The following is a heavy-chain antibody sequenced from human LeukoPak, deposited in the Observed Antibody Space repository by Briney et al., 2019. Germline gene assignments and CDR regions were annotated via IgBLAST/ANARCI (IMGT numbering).Heavy chain of an antibody. CDR3: ARMINNRVITTTRAFDI. Sequence: ASVKVSFKASVYTFTDDYVHWVRQPPGQGLEWMGWINPNSGGTNYAQKFQGRVTMTRDMSISPAYMALSRLRSDDTAVYYCARMINNRVITTTRAFDIWGQGTMVTVSS. CDR2: INPNSGGT. J-gene: IGHJ3*02. V-gene: IGHV1-2*02. CDR1: VYTFTDDY. D-gene: IGHD1-14*01.